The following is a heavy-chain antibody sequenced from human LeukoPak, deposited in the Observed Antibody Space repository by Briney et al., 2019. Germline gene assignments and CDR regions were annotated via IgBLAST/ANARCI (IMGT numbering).Heavy chain of an antibody. CDR1: GFTFSTSG. V-gene: IGHV3-48*04. Sequence: GGSLRLSCAASGFTFSTSGMNWVRQAPGKGLEGVSYISSSSSTIYYADSVKGRFTISKDNPKNSMYLQMNSLRAEDTAVYYCARGTAAVYFDHWGQGILVTVSS. J-gene: IGHJ4*02. CDR3: ARGTAAVYFDH. CDR2: ISSSSSTI. D-gene: IGHD6-13*01.